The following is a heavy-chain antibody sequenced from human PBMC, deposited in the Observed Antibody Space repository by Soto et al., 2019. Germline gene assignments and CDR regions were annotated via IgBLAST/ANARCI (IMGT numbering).Heavy chain of an antibody. CDR1: GGSIDSGAFS. CDR3: ARIHWAQSSLDY. J-gene: IGHJ4*02. D-gene: IGHD6-19*01. Sequence: PSETLSLTCAVSGGSIDSGAFSLSWIRQPPGKGLEWIGYVTHSGTAYSIPSLNGRLTLSVDSSQTQFSLKLTSVTAADSALYYCARIHWAQSSLDYWGRGILVTVSS. V-gene: IGHV4-30-2*01. CDR2: VTHSGTA.